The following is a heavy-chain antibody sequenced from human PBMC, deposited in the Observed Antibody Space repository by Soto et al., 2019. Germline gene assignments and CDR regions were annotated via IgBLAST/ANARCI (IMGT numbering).Heavy chain of an antibody. J-gene: IGHJ4*02. CDR2: IYYSGST. Sequence: PSETLSLTCTVSGGSISSSSYYWGWIRQPPGKGLEWIGSIYYSGSTYYNPSLKSRVTISVDTSKNQFSLKLSSVTAADTAVYYCATNRETYYYDSSGYHRLDYWGRGTLVTVSS. D-gene: IGHD3-22*01. CDR1: GGSISSSSYY. CDR3: ATNRETYYYDSSGYHRLDY. V-gene: IGHV4-39*01.